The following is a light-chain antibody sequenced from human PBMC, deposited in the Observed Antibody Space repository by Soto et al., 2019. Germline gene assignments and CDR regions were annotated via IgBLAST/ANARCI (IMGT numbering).Light chain of an antibody. CDR3: QQRSNWLT. V-gene: IGKV3-11*01. CDR2: DAS. CDR1: QSISRN. Sequence: EIVMTQSPATLSVSPWDRVTLSCRASQSISRNLAWYQQKPGQAPRLLIYDASNRATGIPARFSGSGSGIDFTLTISSLEPEDFAVYYCQQRSNWLTFGQGTRLEIK. J-gene: IGKJ5*01.